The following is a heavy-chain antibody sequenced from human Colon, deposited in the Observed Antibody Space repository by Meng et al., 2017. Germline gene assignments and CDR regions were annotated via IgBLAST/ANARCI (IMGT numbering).Heavy chain of an antibody. CDR3: TRSRPTSRAC. V-gene: IGHV3-21*01. Sequence: DVQLLVAGGGLGKPGGSLRLACVASGFRFSEFSMTWVRKAPGKGLEWVSSISSSGNIIHYADSVRGRIIISRDNAKESVHLQMNDLRVEDTAMYYCTRSRPTSRACWGQGTLVTVSS. CDR2: ISSSGNII. CDR1: GFRFSEFS. D-gene: IGHD6-13*01. J-gene: IGHJ4*02.